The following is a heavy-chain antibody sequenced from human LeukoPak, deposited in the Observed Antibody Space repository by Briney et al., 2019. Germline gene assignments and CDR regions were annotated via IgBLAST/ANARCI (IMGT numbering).Heavy chain of an antibody. Sequence: GGSLRLSCAASGFTVSSNYMSWVRQAPGKGLEWVSVIYSGGSTYYSDSVKGRFTISRDNSKNTLYLQMNSLRAEDTAVYYCARSGQLDYYYYGMDVWGQGTTVTVSS. CDR2: IYSGGST. CDR1: GFTVSSNY. D-gene: IGHD1-1*01. V-gene: IGHV3-53*01. J-gene: IGHJ6*02. CDR3: ARSGQLDYYYYGMDV.